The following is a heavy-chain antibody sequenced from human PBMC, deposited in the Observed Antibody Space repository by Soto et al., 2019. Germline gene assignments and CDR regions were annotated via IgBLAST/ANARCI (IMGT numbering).Heavy chain of an antibody. CDR2: IYSGGST. V-gene: IGHV3-66*03. D-gene: IGHD4-17*01. CDR1: GFTVSSNY. Sequence: EVQLVESGGGLIQPGGSLRLSCAASGFTVSSNYMSWVRQAPGKGLEWVSVIYSGGSTYYADSVKGRFTISRDNSKNTLYLQMNSLRAEDTAVYYCAKDGYYGPLRGWFDPWGQGTLVTVSS. CDR3: AKDGYYGPLRGWFDP. J-gene: IGHJ5*02.